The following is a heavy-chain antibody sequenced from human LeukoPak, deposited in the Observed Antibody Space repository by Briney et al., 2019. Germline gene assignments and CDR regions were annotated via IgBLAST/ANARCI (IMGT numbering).Heavy chain of an antibody. J-gene: IGHJ5*02. CDR1: GYTFTSYG. CDR2: ISAYNGNT. D-gene: IGHD2-8*01. Sequence: ASVKVSCTASGYTFTSYGISWVRQAPGQGLEWMGWISAYNGNTNYAQKFQGRVTMTRDTSISTAYMELSRLRSDDTAVYYCARDSDSIQHTRYELYGTWFDPWGQGTLVTVSS. V-gene: IGHV1-18*01. CDR3: ARDSDSIQHTRYELYGTWFDP.